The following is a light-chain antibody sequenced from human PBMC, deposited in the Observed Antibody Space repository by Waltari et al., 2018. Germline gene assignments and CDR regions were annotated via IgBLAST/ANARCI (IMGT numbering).Light chain of an antibody. CDR1: SSDVGGYNY. CDR2: DVS. J-gene: IGLJ3*02. V-gene: IGLV2-14*01. Sequence: QSALTQPAAVSGSPGQSITISCTGTSSDVGGYNYVSWYQQPPGKVPKLLIFDVSNRPSGVSNLSSGSKSGNTASLTISGLQAEDESDYYCCSFTSRSTWVFGGGTKLTVL. CDR3: CSFTSRSTWV.